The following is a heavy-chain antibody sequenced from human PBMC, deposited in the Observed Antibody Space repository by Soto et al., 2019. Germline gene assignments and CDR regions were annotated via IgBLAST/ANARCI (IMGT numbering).Heavy chain of an antibody. J-gene: IGHJ4*02. CDR2: IYYSGST. D-gene: IGHD2-21*02. CDR3: ATTTHIYGGNSGSPSYYFDY. V-gene: IGHV4-59*01. Sequence: SETLSLTCTVSGGSISSYYWSWIRQPPGKGLEWIGYIYYSGSTNYNPSLKSRVTISVDTSKNQFSLKLSSVTAADTAMYYCATTTHIYGGNSGSPSYYFDYWGQGTLVTVSS. CDR1: GGSISSYY.